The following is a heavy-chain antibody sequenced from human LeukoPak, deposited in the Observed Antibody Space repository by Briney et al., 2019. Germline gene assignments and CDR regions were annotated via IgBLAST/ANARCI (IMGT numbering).Heavy chain of an antibody. CDR2: IYHSGST. J-gene: IGHJ4*02. V-gene: IGHV4-30-2*01. Sequence: SQTLSLTCTVSGGSISSGGYYWSWIRQPPGKGLEWIGYIYHSGSTYYNPSLKSRVTISVDRSKNQFSLKLSSVTAADTAVYYCARDMGITEYATEIGWGQGTLVTVSS. CDR1: GGSISSGGYY. D-gene: IGHD3-16*01. CDR3: ARDMGITEYATEIG.